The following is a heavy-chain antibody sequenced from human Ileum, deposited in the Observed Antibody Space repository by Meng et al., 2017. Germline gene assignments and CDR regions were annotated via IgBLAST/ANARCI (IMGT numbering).Heavy chain of an antibody. D-gene: IGHD1-1*01. V-gene: IGHV1-8*01. CDR1: GVTFSSYA. J-gene: IGHJ4*02. CDR3: ARRNQSTGAALEY. Sequence: QVQLVQSGAEVKKPGASVTVSCKASGVTFSSYAINWVRQAPRQGLEWMGWMNPNSGNTGYAQKFQDRITMTRDTSINTAYMELSSLTSEDTAVYYCARRNQSTGAALEYWGQGTLVTVSS. CDR2: MNPNSGNT.